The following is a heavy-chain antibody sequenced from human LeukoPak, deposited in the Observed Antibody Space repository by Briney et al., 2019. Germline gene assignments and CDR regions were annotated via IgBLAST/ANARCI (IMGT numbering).Heavy chain of an antibody. Sequence: PSETLSLTCTVSGGSLSSVSYYWGWLRQPAGRGLEWIGRIYTSGSTNYNPSLKSRVTISVDTSKNQFSLKLSSVTAADTAVYYCARYYYGMDVWGQGTTVTVSS. CDR3: ARYYYGMDV. J-gene: IGHJ6*02. V-gene: IGHV4-61*02. CDR2: IYTSGST. CDR1: GGSLSSVSYY.